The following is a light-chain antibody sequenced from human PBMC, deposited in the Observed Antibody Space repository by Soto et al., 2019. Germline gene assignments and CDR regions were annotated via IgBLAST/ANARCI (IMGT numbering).Light chain of an antibody. CDR3: QQYNNWPPT. CDR1: QSVSSN. V-gene: IGKV3-15*01. CDR2: DAS. J-gene: IGKJ1*01. Sequence: EIVMTQSPATLSVSPGERATLSCRASQSVSSNLAWYQQKPGQAPRLLIYDASTRATGIPARFSGSGSGTEFTLNISSLQSEDFAVYYCQQYNNWPPTFGQGTKVEIK.